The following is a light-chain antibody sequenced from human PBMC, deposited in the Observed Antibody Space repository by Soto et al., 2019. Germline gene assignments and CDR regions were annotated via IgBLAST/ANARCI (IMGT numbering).Light chain of an antibody. CDR3: AAWNGTLNGLYV. CDR1: SSNIGSLS. Sequence: QSVLTQPPSASGTPGQRVTISCSGSSSNIGSLSVDWYQHLPGTAPKLLIYSDYQRPSGVPDRFSGSKSGTSVSLAISGLPSEDDTDYYCAAWNGTLNGLYVFGTGTKLTVL. CDR2: SDY. J-gene: IGLJ1*01. V-gene: IGLV1-44*01.